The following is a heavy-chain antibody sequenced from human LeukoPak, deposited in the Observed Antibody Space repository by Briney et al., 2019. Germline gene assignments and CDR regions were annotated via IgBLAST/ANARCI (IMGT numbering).Heavy chain of an antibody. CDR1: GYSISSGYY. V-gene: IGHV4-38-2*02. CDR2: IYHSGST. CDR3: ARDQYCSGGSCYSDYYYYYMDA. D-gene: IGHD2-15*01. Sequence: SETLSLTCAVSGYSISSGYYWGWIRQPPGKGLEWIGSIYHSGSTYYNPSLKSRVTISVDTSKNQFSLKLSSVTAADTAVHYCARDQYCSGGSCYSDYYYYYMDAWGKGTTATVSS. J-gene: IGHJ6*03.